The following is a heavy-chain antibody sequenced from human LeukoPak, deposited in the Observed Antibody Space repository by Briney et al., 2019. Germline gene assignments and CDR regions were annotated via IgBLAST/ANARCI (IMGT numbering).Heavy chain of an antibody. D-gene: IGHD3-10*01. CDR3: ARGYYGSGSYYMGNY. CDR1: GFTFSSYV. J-gene: IGHJ4*02. V-gene: IGHV3-33*01. Sequence: GGSLRLSCAASGFTFSSYVMHWVRQAPGKGLEWVAVIWYDGSKKYYADSVRGRFTISRDNSKNTLYLQMNSLRVEDSALYYCARGYYGSGSYYMGNYWGQGTLVTVSS. CDR2: IWYDGSKK.